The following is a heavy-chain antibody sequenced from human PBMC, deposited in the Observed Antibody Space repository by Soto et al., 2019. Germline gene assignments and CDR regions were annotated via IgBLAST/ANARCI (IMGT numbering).Heavy chain of an antibody. CDR3: ARQRIRALHDILTGAPLYNYYYMDV. D-gene: IGHD3-9*01. Sequence: GGSLRLSCAASGFTFSSYSMNWVRQAPGKGLEWVSSISSSSSYIYYADSVKGRFTISRDNAKNSLYLQMNSLRAEDTAVYYCARQRIRALHDILTGAPLYNYYYMDVWGKGTTVTVSS. CDR2: ISSSSSYI. CDR1: GFTFSSYS. V-gene: IGHV3-21*01. J-gene: IGHJ6*03.